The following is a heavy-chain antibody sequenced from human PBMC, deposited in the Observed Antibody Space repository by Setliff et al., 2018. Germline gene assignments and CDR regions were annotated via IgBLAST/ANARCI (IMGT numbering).Heavy chain of an antibody. J-gene: IGHJ6*03. D-gene: IGHD3-10*01. CDR2: INCTGGSA. CDR3: AGGQPLVRKYYYYMDV. V-gene: IGHV1-46*01. CDR1: GYTFTNYH. Sequence: ASVKVSCKASGYTFTNYHMHWVRQAPGQGLEWMGVINCTGGSATYAQKFQGRVTMTRDTSTSTAYMELSSLGSEDTAVYYCAGGQPLVRKYYYYMDVWGKGTTVTVSS.